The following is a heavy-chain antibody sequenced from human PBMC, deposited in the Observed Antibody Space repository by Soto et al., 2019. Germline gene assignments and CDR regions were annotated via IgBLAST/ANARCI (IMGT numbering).Heavy chain of an antibody. D-gene: IGHD2-15*01. J-gene: IGHJ6*03. CDR2: ISGSGGST. CDR1: GFTFSSYA. CDR3: AKRPYCSGGSCYSDYYYYMDV. Sequence: GGSLRLSCAASGFTFSSYAMSWVRQAPGKGLEWVSAISGSGGSTYYADSVKGRFTISRDNSKNRLYLQMNSLRAEDTAVYYCAKRPYCSGGSCYSDYYYYMDVWGKGTTVTVSS. V-gene: IGHV3-23*01.